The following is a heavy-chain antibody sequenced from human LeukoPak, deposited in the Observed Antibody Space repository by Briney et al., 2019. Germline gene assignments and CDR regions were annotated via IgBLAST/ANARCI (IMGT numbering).Heavy chain of an antibody. CDR3: ARDGGGYCSGGSCPDAFDI. J-gene: IGHJ3*02. CDR1: GYSISSGYY. Sequence: SETLSLTCTVSGYSISSGYYWGWIRQPPGKGLEWIGSIYHSGSTYYNPSLKSRVTISVDTSKNQFSLKLSSVTAADTAVYYCARDGGGYCSGGSCPDAFDIWGQGTMVTVSS. D-gene: IGHD2-15*01. V-gene: IGHV4-38-2*02. CDR2: IYHSGST.